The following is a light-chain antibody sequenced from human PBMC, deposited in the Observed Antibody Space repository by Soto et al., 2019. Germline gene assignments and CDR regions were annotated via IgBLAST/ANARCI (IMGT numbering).Light chain of an antibody. V-gene: IGLV1-40*03. CDR3: QSYGTSMSGLSL. CDR2: DSN. J-gene: IGLJ1*01. Sequence: QTLVTQPPSLSRAPGQRVTISCTGNISNMGAGQDVPWYRQLPGAAPKFLISDSNNRASGVPDRFSVSKSGASASLAITALRAEDEGDYFCQSYGTSMSGLSLFGTGTKVTVL. CDR1: ISNMGAGQD.